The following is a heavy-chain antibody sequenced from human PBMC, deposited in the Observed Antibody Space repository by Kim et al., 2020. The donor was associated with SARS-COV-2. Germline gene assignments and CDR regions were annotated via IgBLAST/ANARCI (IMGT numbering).Heavy chain of an antibody. Sequence: GGSLRLSCDASGFTFSGFWMDWVPQAPGKGLLWVSRVNTGGSDTAYADSVQGRFAVSSDNAKNTLYLQMNGLRADDTAAYYCTSAKVATNAFDSWGPG. V-gene: IGHV3-74*03. CDR1: GFTFSGFW. J-gene: IGHJ4*02. CDR2: VNTGGSDT. D-gene: IGHD1-1*01. CDR3: TSAKVATNAFDS.